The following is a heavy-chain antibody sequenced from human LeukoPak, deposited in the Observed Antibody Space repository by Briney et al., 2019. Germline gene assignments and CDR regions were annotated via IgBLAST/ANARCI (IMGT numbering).Heavy chain of an antibody. D-gene: IGHD3/OR15-3a*01. CDR3: ARQTGSGLFILP. Sequence: SETLSLTCTVSGYSISSGYYWGWIRQPPGKGLEWIGSIYHSGRTFYNPSLKSRVTISVDTSKNQFSLKLTSVTATDTAVYYCARQTGSGLFILPGGQGTLVTVSS. V-gene: IGHV4-38-2*02. J-gene: IGHJ4*02. CDR1: GYSISSGYY. CDR2: IYHSGRT.